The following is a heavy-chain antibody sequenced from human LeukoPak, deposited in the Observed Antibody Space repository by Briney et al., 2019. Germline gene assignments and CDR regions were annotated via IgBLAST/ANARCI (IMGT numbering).Heavy chain of an antibody. D-gene: IGHD3-10*01. CDR3: ARDLGWFGESDYGMDV. V-gene: IGHV3-30*03. CDR2: ISYDGSNK. J-gene: IGHJ6*02. CDR1: GFTFSNYG. Sequence: GGSLRLSCAASGFTFSNYGIHWVRQAPGKGLEWVAVISYDGSNKYYADSVKGRFTISRDNSKNTLYLQMNSLRAEDTAVYYCARDLGWFGESDYGMDVWGQGTTVTVSS.